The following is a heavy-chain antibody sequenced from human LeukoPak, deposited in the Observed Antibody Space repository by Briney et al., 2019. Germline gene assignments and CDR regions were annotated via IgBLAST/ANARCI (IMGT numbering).Heavy chain of an antibody. CDR2: IYTTGST. CDR3: ARGSCGGDCHTFDI. V-gene: IGHV4-4*07. J-gene: IGHJ3*02. CDR1: GGSISSYY. D-gene: IGHD2-21*02. Sequence: KPSETLSLTCTVSGGSISSYYWSWIRQPAGNGLEWIGRIYTTGSTNYNPSLKSRVTMSLDTSKNQFSLKLSSVTAADTALYYCARGSCGGDCHTFDIWGQGTMVTVSS.